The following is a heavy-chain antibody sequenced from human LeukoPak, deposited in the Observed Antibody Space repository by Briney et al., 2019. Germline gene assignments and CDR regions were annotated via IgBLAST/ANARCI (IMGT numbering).Heavy chain of an antibody. CDR3: ARDRDSSGWASFDC. Sequence: GGSLRLSCAASGFTFSIYVMHWVRQAPGKGLEWVTTISNDGRNRHYVDSVKGRFTISRDNSRNTLYLEMNSLRAEDTAVYYCARDRDSSGWASFDCWGQGTLVTVSS. D-gene: IGHD6-19*01. J-gene: IGHJ4*02. CDR1: GFTFSIYV. CDR2: ISNDGRNR. V-gene: IGHV3-30*03.